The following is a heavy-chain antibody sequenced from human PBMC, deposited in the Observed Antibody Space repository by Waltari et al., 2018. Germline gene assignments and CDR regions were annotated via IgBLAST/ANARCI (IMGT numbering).Heavy chain of an antibody. CDR1: GGSISSSSYY. CDR3: ARRGPIYPPQYIVGAITGFDP. CDR2: IYYSGST. D-gene: IGHD1-26*01. V-gene: IGHV4-39*01. Sequence: QLQLQESGPGLVKPSETLSLTCTVSGGSISSSSYYWGWIRQPPGKGLGWIGSIYYSGSTYYNPSLKSRVTISVDTSKNQFSLKLSSVTAADTAVYYCARRGPIYPPQYIVGAITGFDPWGQGTLVTVSS. J-gene: IGHJ5*02.